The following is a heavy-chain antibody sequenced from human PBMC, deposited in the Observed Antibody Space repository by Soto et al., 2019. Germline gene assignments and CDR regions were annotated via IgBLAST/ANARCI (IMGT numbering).Heavy chain of an antibody. Sequence: GASVKVSCKASGYTFTGYYMHWVRQAPGRGLEWMGWINPNSGGTNYAQKFQGWVTMTRDTSISTAYMELSRLRSDDTAVYYCARGGTVTNEQLDYWGQGTLVTVSS. J-gene: IGHJ4*02. CDR1: GYTFTGYY. CDR2: INPNSGGT. V-gene: IGHV1-2*04. D-gene: IGHD4-17*01. CDR3: ARGGTVTNEQLDY.